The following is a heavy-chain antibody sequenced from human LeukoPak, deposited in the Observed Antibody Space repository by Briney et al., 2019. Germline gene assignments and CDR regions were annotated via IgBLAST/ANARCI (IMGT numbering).Heavy chain of an antibody. V-gene: IGHV1-2*02. J-gene: IGHJ5*02. D-gene: IGHD3-9*01. CDR3: ARNFDMKGFDP. CDR1: GYTFTGCY. Sequence: ASVKVSCKASGYTFTGCYMNWVRQAPGQGLEWMGWINSDSGFTKYAQKFQGRVTMTRDTSITTVYMDLTRLTSDDTAVYYCARNFDMKGFDPWGQGTLVTVSS. CDR2: INSDSGFT.